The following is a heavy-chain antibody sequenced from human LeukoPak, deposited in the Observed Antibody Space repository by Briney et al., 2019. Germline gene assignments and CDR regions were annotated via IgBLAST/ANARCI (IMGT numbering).Heavy chain of an antibody. CDR1: GFTFSSYW. V-gene: IGHV3-74*01. CDR2: INSDGSST. J-gene: IGHJ5*02. Sequence: GGSLRLSGAAPGFTFSSYWWHWVRQDPGKGLVWVSRINSDGSSTRYADSVKGRFTISRDNAKNTLYLQMNSLRAEDTAVYFCTSGPTGIAWGQGTLVTVSS. D-gene: IGHD1-14*01. CDR3: TSGPTGIA.